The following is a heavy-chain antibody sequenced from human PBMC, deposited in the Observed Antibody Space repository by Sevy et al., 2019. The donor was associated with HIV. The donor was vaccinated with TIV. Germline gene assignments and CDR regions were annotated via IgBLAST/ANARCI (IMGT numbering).Heavy chain of an antibody. CDR3: ARAVTTWDGQGCNYFDS. CDR1: GDSVSSKGAA. D-gene: IGHD4-17*01. Sequence: SQTLSLTCGISGDSVSSKGAAWNWIRQSPSRGLEWLGRTYYRSKWYATYAVSVKSRLIINPDTSKNQFSLHLNSVTPEDAAVYYCARAVTTWDGQGCNYFDSWGQGTLVTVSS. J-gene: IGHJ4*02. V-gene: IGHV6-1*01. CDR2: TYYRSKWYA.